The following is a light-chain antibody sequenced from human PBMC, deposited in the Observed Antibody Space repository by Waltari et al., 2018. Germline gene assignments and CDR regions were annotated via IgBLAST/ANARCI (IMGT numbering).Light chain of an antibody. Sequence: DIQLTQSPSSLSASVGDRVTITCRASQDINNYLNWYQQKPGKAPKLLIYDASNLEIGVPSRFSGSQSGTDFTLTINSLLPEDVATYYCQRYDNLPVFAFGPGTKVDVK. CDR2: DAS. CDR1: QDINNY. J-gene: IGKJ3*01. CDR3: QRYDNLPVFA. V-gene: IGKV1-33*01.